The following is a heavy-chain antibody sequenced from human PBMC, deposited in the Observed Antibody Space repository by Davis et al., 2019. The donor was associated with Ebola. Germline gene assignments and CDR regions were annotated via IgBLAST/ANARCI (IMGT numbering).Heavy chain of an antibody. J-gene: IGHJ4*02. D-gene: IGHD5-24*01. V-gene: IGHV4-39*07. CDR3: ARGGFGEMATIYFDY. Sequence: PSETLSLTCTVSGGSISSGGYYWSWIRQHPGKGLEWIGEINHSGSTNYNPSLKSRVTISVDTSKNQFSLKLSSVTAADTAVYYCARGGFGEMATIYFDYWGQGTLVTVSS. CDR2: INHSGST. CDR1: GGSISSGGYY.